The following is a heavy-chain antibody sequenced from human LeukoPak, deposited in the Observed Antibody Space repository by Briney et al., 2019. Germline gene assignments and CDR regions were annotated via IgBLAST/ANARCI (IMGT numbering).Heavy chain of an antibody. J-gene: IGHJ4*02. V-gene: IGHV4-34*01. CDR1: GGSFSGYY. Sequence: PSETLSLTCAVYGGSFSGYYWSWIRQPPGKGLEWIGEINHSGSTNYNPSLKSRVTISVDTPKNQFSLKLSSVTAADTAVYYCARGDSSSPYFDYWGQGTLVTVSS. D-gene: IGHD6-6*01. CDR2: INHSGST. CDR3: ARGDSSSPYFDY.